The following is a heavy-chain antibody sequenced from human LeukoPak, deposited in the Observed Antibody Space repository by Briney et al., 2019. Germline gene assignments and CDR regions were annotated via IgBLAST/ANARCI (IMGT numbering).Heavy chain of an antibody. CDR2: IIPIFGTA. D-gene: IGHD3-22*01. J-gene: IGHJ4*02. Sequence: SVKVSCKASGYTFTGYYMHWVRQAPGQGLEWMGGIIPIFGTANYAQKFQGRVTITADESTSTAYMELSSLRSEDTAVYYCARDSRGYYYETDYWGQGTLVTVSS. CDR1: GYTFTGYY. V-gene: IGHV1-69*13. CDR3: ARDSRGYYYETDY.